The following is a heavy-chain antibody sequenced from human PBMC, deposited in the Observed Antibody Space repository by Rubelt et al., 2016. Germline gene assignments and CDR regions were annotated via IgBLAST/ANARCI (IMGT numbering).Heavy chain of an antibody. CDR2: INYIWRP. D-gene: IGHD3-16*01. Sequence: QVQLQESGPGLVKPSETLSLTCTVSGGSISSYYWSWIRQPPGKGLEWIGYINYIWRPHSNPSLTGRDPISGDTSKKQFSLKLTSVTAADTAVYDGARQRVGEYGWGTRGHYFDYWGQGTLVTVSS. V-gene: IGHV4-59*01. J-gene: IGHJ4*02. CDR3: ARQRVGEYGWGTRGHYFDY. CDR1: GGSISSYY.